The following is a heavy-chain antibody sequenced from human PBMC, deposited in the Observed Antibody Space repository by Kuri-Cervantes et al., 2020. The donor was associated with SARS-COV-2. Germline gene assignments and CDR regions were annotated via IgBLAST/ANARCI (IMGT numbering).Heavy chain of an antibody. CDR2: IYWDDDK. J-gene: IGHJ3*02. CDR1: GFSISTGGVG. V-gene: IGHV2-5*05. Sequence: YGPTMVKPTQTLTLTCTFSGFSISTGGVGVGWIRQPPGKALEWLALIYWDDDKRYGPSLKSRLTITKDTSKNQVVLTMTNVDPVDTATYFFAHKYFDDSRFYHDAFDIWGQGTVVTVSS. D-gene: IGHD3-22*01. CDR3: AHKYFDDSRFYHDAFDI.